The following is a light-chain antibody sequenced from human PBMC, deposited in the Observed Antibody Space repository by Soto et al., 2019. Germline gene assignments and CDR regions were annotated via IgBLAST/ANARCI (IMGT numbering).Light chain of an antibody. V-gene: IGKV3-20*01. Sequence: ETLLTQSPGIVSLSPGERATLSCRASQSLSSINLAWFQQKPGQAPRLLIYGASTRTTGIPDRFSGSGSGTDFTLTIGRLEPGDFAVYYCLHYGGSPLTFGQGTRLEIK. CDR3: LHYGGSPLT. CDR1: QSLSSIN. J-gene: IGKJ5*01. CDR2: GAS.